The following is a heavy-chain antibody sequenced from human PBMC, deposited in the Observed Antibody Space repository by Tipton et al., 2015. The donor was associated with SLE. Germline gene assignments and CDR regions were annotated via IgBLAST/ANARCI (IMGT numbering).Heavy chain of an antibody. Sequence: SLRLSCAASGFTFSSYSMNWVRQAPGKGLEWVSYISSSSSTIYYADSVKGRFTISRDNAKNSLYLQMNSLRAEDTAVYYCARAPPIVGATDFDYWGQGTLVTVSS. CDR2: ISSSSSTI. D-gene: IGHD1-26*01. CDR3: ARAPPIVGATDFDY. V-gene: IGHV3-48*01. CDR1: GFTFSSYS. J-gene: IGHJ4*02.